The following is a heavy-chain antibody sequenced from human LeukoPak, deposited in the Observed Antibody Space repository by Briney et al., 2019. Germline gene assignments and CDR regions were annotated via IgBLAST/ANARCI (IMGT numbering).Heavy chain of an antibody. V-gene: IGHV4-30-4*01. CDR2: IYYSGST. J-gene: IGHJ3*02. CDR3: DRESGLIWFGELGIAFDI. D-gene: IGHD3-10*01. CDR1: GGSISSGDYY. Sequence: SQTLSLTCTVSGGSISSGDYYWSWIRQPPGQGLEWIGYIYYSGSTYYNPSLKSRVTISVDTSKNQFSLKLSSVTAADTAVYYCDRESGLIWFGELGIAFDIWGQGTMVTVSS.